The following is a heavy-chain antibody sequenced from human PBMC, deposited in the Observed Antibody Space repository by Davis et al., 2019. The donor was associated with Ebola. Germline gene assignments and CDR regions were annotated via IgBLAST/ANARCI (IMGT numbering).Heavy chain of an antibody. V-gene: IGHV3-30-3*01. CDR2: ISYDGSNK. D-gene: IGHD2-2*03. CDR3: AKDLLGYCSSTSCYAFDY. Sequence: PGGSLRLSCAASGFTFSSYAMHWVRQAPGKGLEWVAVISYDGSNKYYADSVKGRFTISRDNSKNTLYLQMNSLRAEDTAVYYCAKDLLGYCSSTSCYAFDYWGQGTLVTVSS. CDR1: GFTFSSYA. J-gene: IGHJ4*02.